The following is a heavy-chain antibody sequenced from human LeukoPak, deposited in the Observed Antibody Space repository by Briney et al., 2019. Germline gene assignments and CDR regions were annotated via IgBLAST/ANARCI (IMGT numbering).Heavy chain of an antibody. V-gene: IGHV1-2*02. CDR1: GYTFTGYY. D-gene: IGHD1-26*01. Sequence: ASVKVSCKASGYTFTGYYMHWVRQAPGQGLEWMGWINPNSGGTNYAQKFQGRVTMTRDTSISTAYMELSRLRSGDTAVYYCASPSVGATSLDYWGQGTLVTVSS. J-gene: IGHJ4*02. CDR2: INPNSGGT. CDR3: ASPSVGATSLDY.